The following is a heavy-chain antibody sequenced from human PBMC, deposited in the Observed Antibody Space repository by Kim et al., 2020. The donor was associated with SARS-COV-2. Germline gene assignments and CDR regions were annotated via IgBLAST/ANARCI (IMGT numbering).Heavy chain of an antibody. V-gene: IGHV4-34*01. J-gene: IGHJ6*02. CDR1: GGSFSGYY. CDR2: INHSGST. CDR3: ARVKGITMIVVVPSHYGMDV. Sequence: SETLSLTCAVYGGSFSGYYWSWIRQPPGKGLEWIGEINHSGSTNYNPSLKSRVTISVDTSKNQFSLKLSSVTAADTAVYYCARVKGITMIVVVPSHYGMDVWGQGTTVTVSS. D-gene: IGHD3-22*01.